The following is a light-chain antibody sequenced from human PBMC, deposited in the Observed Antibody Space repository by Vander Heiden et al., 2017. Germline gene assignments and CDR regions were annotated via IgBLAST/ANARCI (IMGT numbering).Light chain of an antibody. CDR3: QKYGSSPYT. V-gene: IGKV3-20*01. J-gene: IGKJ2*01. CDR1: QSVSSSY. Sequence: ELVLTQSPGTLSLSPGESATLSCRASQSVSSSYLAWYQQKPGQAPRLLIYGASSRATGIPDRFSGSGSGTDFTLTISRLEPEDFAVYYCQKYGSSPYTFGQGTKLEIK. CDR2: GAS.